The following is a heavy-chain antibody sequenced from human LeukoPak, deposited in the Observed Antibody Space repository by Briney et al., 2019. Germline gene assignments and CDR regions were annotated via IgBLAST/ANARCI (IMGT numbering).Heavy chain of an antibody. CDR3: TRDLMDYDVSTGLHHYYMDV. D-gene: IGHD3-9*01. CDR1: VFTFSSYW. CDR2: INGDGRNI. Sequence: PGGSPRLSCVASVFTFSSYWMHWVRQDPRKGLVWVSRINGDGRNINYADSVRGRFTISRDNAKNTLYLQMNTLRVEDTAVYYCTRDLMDYDVSTGLHHYYMDVWGQGTTVTVSS. V-gene: IGHV3-74*01. J-gene: IGHJ6*02.